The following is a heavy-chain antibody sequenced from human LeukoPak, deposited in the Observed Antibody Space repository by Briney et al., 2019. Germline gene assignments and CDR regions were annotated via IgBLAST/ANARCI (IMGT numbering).Heavy chain of an antibody. CDR1: GFTFTTYG. CDR3: AKDRDLAS. CDR2: IRSDGNNK. J-gene: IGHJ5*02. Sequence: GGSLRLSCAASGFTFTTYGMHWVRQAPGKGLEWVAFIRSDGNNKYYADSVKGRFIISRDNSKNTLYLQMNSLRPEDTAVYYCAKDRDLASWGQGTLVTVSS. V-gene: IGHV3-30*02.